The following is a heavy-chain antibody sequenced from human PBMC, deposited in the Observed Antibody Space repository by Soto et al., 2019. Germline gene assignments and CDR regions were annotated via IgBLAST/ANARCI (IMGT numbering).Heavy chain of an antibody. D-gene: IGHD4-17*01. CDR1: GFTFSSYA. CDR2: ISGSGGST. CDR3: ARDHGDGDAFDI. Sequence: GGSLRLSCAASGFTFSSYAMSWFRQAPGKGLEWVSAISGSGGSTYYADSVKGRFTISRDNSKNTLYLQMNSLRAEDTAVYYCARDHGDGDAFDIWGPGIMVTVSS. J-gene: IGHJ3*02. V-gene: IGHV3-23*01.